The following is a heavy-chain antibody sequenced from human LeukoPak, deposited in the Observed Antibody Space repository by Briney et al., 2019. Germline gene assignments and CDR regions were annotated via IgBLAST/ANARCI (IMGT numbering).Heavy chain of an antibody. CDR2: ISSSGSTI. CDR1: GFTFSSYE. Sequence: GGSLRLSCAASGFTFSSYELNWVRQAPGKGLEWVSYISSSGSTIKYADSVKGRFTISRGSAKNSLYLQMNSLRAEDTAVYYCARDGRRELLIGYWGQGTLVTVPS. J-gene: IGHJ4*02. V-gene: IGHV3-48*03. CDR3: ARDGRRELLIGY. D-gene: IGHD1-26*01.